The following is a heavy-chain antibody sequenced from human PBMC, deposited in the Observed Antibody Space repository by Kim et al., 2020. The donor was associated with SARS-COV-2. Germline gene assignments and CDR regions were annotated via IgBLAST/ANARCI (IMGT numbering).Heavy chain of an antibody. Sequence: ASVKVSCKASGYTFTGYYMHWVRQAPGQGLEWMGWINPNSGGTNYAQKFQGRVTMTRDTSISTAYMELSRLRSDDTAVYYCAADYCSGGSCYSERGGMDVWGQGTTVTVSS. CDR3: AADYCSGGSCYSERGGMDV. CDR2: INPNSGGT. CDR1: GYTFTGYY. J-gene: IGHJ6*02. V-gene: IGHV1-2*02. D-gene: IGHD2-15*01.